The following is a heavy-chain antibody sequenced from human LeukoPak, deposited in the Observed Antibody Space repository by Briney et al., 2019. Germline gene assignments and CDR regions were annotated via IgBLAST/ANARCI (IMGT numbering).Heavy chain of an antibody. V-gene: IGHV4-59*01. D-gene: IGHD1-1*01. CDR1: GGSISSYY. Sequence: PSETLSLTCTVSGGSISSYYWSWIRQPPGKGLEWIGYIYYSGSTNYNPSLKSRVTISVDTSKNQFSLKLSSVPAADTAVYYCARHGTSGTNLNWFDPWGQGTLVTVSS. CDR2: IYYSGST. CDR3: ARHGTSGTNLNWFDP. J-gene: IGHJ5*02.